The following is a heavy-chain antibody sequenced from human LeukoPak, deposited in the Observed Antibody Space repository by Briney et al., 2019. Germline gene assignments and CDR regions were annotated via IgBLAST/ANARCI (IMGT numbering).Heavy chain of an antibody. J-gene: IGHJ4*02. D-gene: IGHD5-18*01. V-gene: IGHV3-33*01. CDR1: GFTFSSYT. CDR2: ILNDGSNK. CDR3: ARDRGYTYAHPLDY. Sequence: GGSLRLSWAASGFTFSSYTMPWVRKAPGKGLEWVALILNDGSNKYYAASVRGRFTISRDNSHNTLYLQVNSLRAEDTALYYCARDRGYTYAHPLDYWGQGTLVTVSS.